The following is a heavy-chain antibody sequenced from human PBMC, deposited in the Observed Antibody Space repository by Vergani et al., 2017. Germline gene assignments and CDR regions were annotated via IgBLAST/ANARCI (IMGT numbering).Heavy chain of an antibody. CDR2: ISGHDHRT. V-gene: IGHV3-23*01. D-gene: IGHD5-18*01. Sequence: EVQLLESGGGSVQPGESLRLSCVASGFRFREHGMNWVRQAPGKGLEWVSGISGHDHRTLYADSVKGRFSISRDDSKNTLYLQMSSLRVEDTAIYYCAERYGDDGYSPFWGQGTLVTVSS. CDR1: GFRFREHG. J-gene: IGHJ4*02. CDR3: AERYGDDGYSPF.